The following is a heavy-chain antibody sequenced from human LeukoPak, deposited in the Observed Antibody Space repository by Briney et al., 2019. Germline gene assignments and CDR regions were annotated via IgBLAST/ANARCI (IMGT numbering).Heavy chain of an antibody. V-gene: IGHV1-46*01. CDR3: ASTVELLRAFDI. J-gene: IGHJ3*02. CDR1: GYTFTSYY. CDR2: INPSGGST. Sequence: ASVKVSCKASGYTFTSYYMHWVRQAPGQGLEWMGIINPSGGSTSYAQKFQGRVTMTRDTSTSTVYMELSSLRSEDTVVYYCASTVELLRAFDIWGQGTMVTVSS. D-gene: IGHD1-26*01.